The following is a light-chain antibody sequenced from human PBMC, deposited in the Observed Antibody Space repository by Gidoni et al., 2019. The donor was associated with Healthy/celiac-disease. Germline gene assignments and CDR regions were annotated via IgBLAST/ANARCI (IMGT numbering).Light chain of an antibody. CDR3: CSYAGSSWV. CDR2: DVS. J-gene: IGLJ3*02. V-gene: IGLV2-11*01. CDR1: SSDVGVYNY. Sequence: QSALTQPRAVSGSTGQSVTISCTGTSSDVGVYNYGSWYQQHPGKAPKLMIYDVSQRPSGVPDRFSGSKSGNTASLTISGLQAEDEADYYCCSYAGSSWVFGGGTKLTVL.